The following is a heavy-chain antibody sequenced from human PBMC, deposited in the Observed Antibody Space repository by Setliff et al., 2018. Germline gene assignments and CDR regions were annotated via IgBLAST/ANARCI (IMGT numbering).Heavy chain of an antibody. CDR3: MRLVRFCSRTVCQRTSGDEA. J-gene: IGHJ5*02. CDR1: GYTFRQSI. D-gene: IGHD3-3*01. CDR2: IGVYSGNT. Sequence: ASAKVSCKASGYTFRQSIVSWVRQAPGQGLEWLGWIGVYSGNTYSAQRFQGRVSLTTDESTNTAYLELRGLRSDDTAVYYCMRLVRFCSRTVCQRTSGDEAWGQGTLVTVSS. V-gene: IGHV1-18*01.